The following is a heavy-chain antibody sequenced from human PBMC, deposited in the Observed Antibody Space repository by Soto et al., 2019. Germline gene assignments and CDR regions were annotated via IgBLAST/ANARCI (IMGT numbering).Heavy chain of an antibody. J-gene: IGHJ6*02. Sequence: LSLTCAVSGYSIGSGYYWAWIRQSPGKGLEWIGSIYHAGSGYYNPSLNGRVALSMDTSKNHFSLKLTSVTAADTAVYYCARTFHYYGMDVWGQGTTVTVSS. CDR1: GYSIGSGYY. CDR2: IYHAGSG. V-gene: IGHV4-38-2*01. CDR3: ARTFHYYGMDV.